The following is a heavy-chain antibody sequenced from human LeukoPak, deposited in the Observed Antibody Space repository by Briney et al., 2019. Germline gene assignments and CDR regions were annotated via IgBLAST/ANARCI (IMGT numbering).Heavy chain of an antibody. J-gene: IGHJ4*02. CDR1: GFTFSNYW. Sequence: GGSLRLSCAASGFTFSNYWMSWVRQAPGKGLEWVANINQDGSEKYYVDSVKGRFTISRDNAKNSLYLQMKSLRAEDTAVYYGGRDETVGGEGEYWGQGTLVTVSS. V-gene: IGHV3-7*05. CDR3: GRDETVGGEGEY. CDR2: INQDGSEK. D-gene: IGHD2-21*01.